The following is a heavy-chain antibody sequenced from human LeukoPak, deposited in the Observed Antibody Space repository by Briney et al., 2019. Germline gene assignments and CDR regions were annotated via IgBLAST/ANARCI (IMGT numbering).Heavy chain of an antibody. D-gene: IGHD6-19*01. CDR2: IGSTGAMT. Sequence: GGSLRLSCTASGFTFRSYAMAWFRQAPGKGLEWVSGIGSTGAMTYYADSVKGRFTISRDNSKNTLYAQMNSLRADDTAVYYCAKSSSSVWYTKENFFDPWGQGTLVIVSS. CDR3: AKSSSSVWYTKENFFDP. V-gene: IGHV3-23*01. J-gene: IGHJ5*02. CDR1: GFTFRSYA.